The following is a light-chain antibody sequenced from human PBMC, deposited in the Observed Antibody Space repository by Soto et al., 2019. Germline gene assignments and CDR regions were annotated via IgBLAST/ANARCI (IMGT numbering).Light chain of an antibody. CDR1: QSIDIY. V-gene: IGKV1-39*01. CDR2: AAS. J-gene: IGKJ1*01. CDR3: QQSYSDFRT. Sequence: KSESPSSLSASAGDRVTITCRASQSIDIYVNWYQQKPGKAPNLLIYAASSLQSGVPSRFSGSGSGTDFTLTISSLQPEDIATYYCQQSYSDFRTFGQGTKVDIK.